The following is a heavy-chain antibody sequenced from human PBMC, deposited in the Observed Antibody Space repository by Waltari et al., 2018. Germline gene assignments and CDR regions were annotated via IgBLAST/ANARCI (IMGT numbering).Heavy chain of an antibody. CDR2: VSPILGIS. CDR1: GGTFSSYT. V-gene: IGHV1-69*08. CDR3: ARDGFRALERGTFLWFDP. Sequence: QVQLVQSGAEVKKPGSSVKVSCKASGGTFSSYTISWVRQAPGQGLEWMGRVSPILGISNYAQKFQGRVTITADKSTSTAYMELSSLRSEDTAVYYCARDGFRALERGTFLWFDPWGQGTLVTVSS. D-gene: IGHD1-1*01. J-gene: IGHJ5*02.